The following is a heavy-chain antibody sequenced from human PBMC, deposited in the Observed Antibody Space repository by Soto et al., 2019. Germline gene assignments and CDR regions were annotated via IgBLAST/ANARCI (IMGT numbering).Heavy chain of an antibody. CDR3: ARAWGGGHWLYYFDY. Sequence: SVKVSCKASGGTFSSYAISWVRQAPGQGLEWMGGIIPIFGTAKYAQKFQGRVTITADESTSTAYMELSSLRSEDTAVYYCARAWGGGHWLYYFDYWGQGTRATVS. CDR2: IIPIFGTA. D-gene: IGHD2-21*01. J-gene: IGHJ4*02. CDR1: GGTFSSYA. V-gene: IGHV1-69*13.